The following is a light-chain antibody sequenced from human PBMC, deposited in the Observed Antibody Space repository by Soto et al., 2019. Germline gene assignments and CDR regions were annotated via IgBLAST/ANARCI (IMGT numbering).Light chain of an antibody. V-gene: IGKV3-20*01. CDR1: QSVSNNY. CDR3: QQYGSSGT. J-gene: IGKJ1*01. Sequence: EIVWTQSPGTLSLSPGERASVPCRASQSVSNNYLAWYQQKPGQAPRLRIYGASNRATGIPDRFSGSGSGTDFTLTISRLEPEDFAVYYCQQYGSSGTFGQGTKV. CDR2: GAS.